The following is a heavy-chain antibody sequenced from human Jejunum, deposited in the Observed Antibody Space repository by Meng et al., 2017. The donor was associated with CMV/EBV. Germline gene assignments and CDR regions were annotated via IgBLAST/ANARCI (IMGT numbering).Heavy chain of an antibody. V-gene: IGHV4-4*02. CDR2: IYHSGRT. CDR3: TTLYGDSIS. CDR1: GGSIRNDQW. D-gene: IGHD4-17*01. Sequence: QGQPQEAGPGLVKLSGTLSLTGDFSGGSIRNDQWWSWVRQAPGKGLEWIGEIYHSGRTNYNPSVKSRVSMSVDKSQNHFSLRLSSVTAADTAVYYCTTLYGDSISWGQGTLVTVSS. J-gene: IGHJ4*02.